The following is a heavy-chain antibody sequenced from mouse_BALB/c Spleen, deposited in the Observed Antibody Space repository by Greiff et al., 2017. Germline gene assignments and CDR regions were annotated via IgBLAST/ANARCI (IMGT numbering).Heavy chain of an antibody. CDR3: ARAGDYYGRSFAY. Sequence: DVKLVESGGGLVQPGGSLRLSCATSGFTFTDYYMSWVRQPPGKALAWLGFIRNKANGYTTEYSASVKGRFTISRDNSQSILYLQMNTLRAEDSATYYCARAGDYYGRSFAYWGQGTLVTGSA. J-gene: IGHJ3*01. CDR2: IRNKANGYTT. D-gene: IGHD1-1*01. V-gene: IGHV7-3*02. CDR1: GFTFTDYY.